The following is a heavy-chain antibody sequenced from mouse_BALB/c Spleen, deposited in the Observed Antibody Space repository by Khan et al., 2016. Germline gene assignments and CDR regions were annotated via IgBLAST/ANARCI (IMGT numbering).Heavy chain of an antibody. Sequence: EVQLQESGPGLVKPSQSLSLTCTVTGYSITSDYVWNWIRQFPGDNLEWLGFISYSGSTIYNPSLKSRISITRDTSKNQFFLQLNSVTTDDTATYYCAVIHYYGYFDYWGQGTTLTGSS. V-gene: IGHV3-2*02. J-gene: IGHJ2*01. CDR1: GYSITSDYV. CDR2: ISYSGST. CDR3: AVIHYYGYFDY. D-gene: IGHD1-2*01.